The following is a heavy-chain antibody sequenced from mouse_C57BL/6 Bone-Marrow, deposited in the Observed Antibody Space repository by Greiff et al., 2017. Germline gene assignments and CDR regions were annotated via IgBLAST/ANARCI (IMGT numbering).Heavy chain of an antibody. D-gene: IGHD1-1*01. CDR1: GYTFTSYW. CDR3: ASSSYYYGSSKGYFDV. J-gene: IGHJ1*03. V-gene: IGHV1-59*01. CDR2: IDPSDSYT. Sequence: QVQLQQPGAELVRPGTSVKLSCKASGYTFTSYWMHWVKQRPGQGLEWIGVIDPSDSYTNYNQKFKGKATLTVATSSSTAYMQLSSLTSEDSAVCSCASSSYYYGSSKGYFDVWGTGATVTVSS.